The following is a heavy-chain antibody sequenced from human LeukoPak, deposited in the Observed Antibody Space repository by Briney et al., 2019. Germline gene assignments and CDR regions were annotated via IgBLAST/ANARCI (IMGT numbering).Heavy chain of an antibody. CDR3: ARDDSSGYAAFDI. V-gene: IGHV1-69*05. D-gene: IGHD3-22*01. Sequence: SVKVSCKASGGTLSSYAISWVRQAPGQGLEWMGGIIPIFGTANYAQKFQGRVTITTDESTSTANMELSSLRSEDTAVYYCARDDSSGYAAFDIWGQGTMVTVSS. CDR1: GGTLSSYA. J-gene: IGHJ3*02. CDR2: IIPIFGTA.